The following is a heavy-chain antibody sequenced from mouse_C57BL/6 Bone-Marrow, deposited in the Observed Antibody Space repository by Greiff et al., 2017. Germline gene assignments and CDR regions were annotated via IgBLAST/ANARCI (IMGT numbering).Heavy chain of an antibody. D-gene: IGHD2-3*01. CDR1: GYTFTSYW. J-gene: IGHJ4*01. CDR2: IHPNSGST. V-gene: IGHV1-64*01. Sequence: QVQLQQPGAELVKPGASVKLSCKASGYTFTSYWMHWVKQRPGQGLEWIGMIHPNSGSTNYNEKFKSKAKLTVDKSASTAYMQLSGLTSEDSAVYYCAREELYDGYYGYAMDDWGQGTSVTVSS. CDR3: AREELYDGYYGYAMDD.